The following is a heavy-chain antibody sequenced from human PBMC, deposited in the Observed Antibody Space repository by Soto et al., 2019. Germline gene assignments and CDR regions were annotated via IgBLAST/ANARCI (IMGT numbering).Heavy chain of an antibody. Sequence: QVQLVQSGAEVKKPGVSVKVSCKASGYTFSSYDITWVRQAAGQGLEWMGWVNPNSGDTDYAQKFQGRVTMTRDTSRRTAYMELSSLRSEDSAVYYCARKGFLDWFLDFWGQGTLVTVSS. V-gene: IGHV1-8*01. CDR1: GYTFSSYD. CDR3: ARKGFLDWFLDF. D-gene: IGHD3-9*01. J-gene: IGHJ4*02. CDR2: VNPNSGDT.